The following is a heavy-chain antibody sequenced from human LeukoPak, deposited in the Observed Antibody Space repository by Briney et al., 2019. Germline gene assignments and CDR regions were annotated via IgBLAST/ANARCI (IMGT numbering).Heavy chain of an antibody. D-gene: IGHD6-19*01. V-gene: IGHV1-69*13. Sequence: ASVKVSCKASGGTFSSYAISWVRQAPGQGLEWMGGIIPIFGTANYAQKFRGRVTITADETTSTAYMELSRLKSEDTAVYYCAREGGSDWEFDYWGQGTLVTVSS. J-gene: IGHJ4*02. CDR3: AREGGSDWEFDY. CDR2: IIPIFGTA. CDR1: GGTFSSYA.